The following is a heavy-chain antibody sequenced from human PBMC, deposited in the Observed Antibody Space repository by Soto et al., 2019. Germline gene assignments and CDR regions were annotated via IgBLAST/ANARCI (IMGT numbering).Heavy chain of an antibody. V-gene: IGHV1-69*08. CDR3: ARDHAIPSPGNYYYYMDV. Sequence: QVQLVQSGAEVKKPGSSVKVSCKASGGTFSSYTISWVRQAPGQGLEWMGRIIPILGIANYAQKFQGRVTITADKSTSTAYMELSSLRSEDTAVYYCARDHAIPSPGNYYYYMDVWGKGTTVTVSS. CDR1: GGTFSSYT. J-gene: IGHJ6*03. D-gene: IGHD2-2*01. CDR2: IIPILGIA.